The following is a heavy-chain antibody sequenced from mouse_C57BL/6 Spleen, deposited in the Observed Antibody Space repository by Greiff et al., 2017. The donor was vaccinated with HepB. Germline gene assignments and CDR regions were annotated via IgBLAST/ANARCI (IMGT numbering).Heavy chain of an antibody. V-gene: IGHV5-4*03. Sequence: EVKVVESGGGLVKPGGSLKLSCAASGFTFSSYGMSWVRQTPEKRLEWVATISDGGSYTYYPDNVKGRFTISRDNAKNNLYLQMSHLKSEDTAMYYCARGLRAMDYWGQGTSVTVSS. J-gene: IGHJ4*01. CDR3: ARGLRAMDY. D-gene: IGHD3-3*01. CDR1: GFTFSSYG. CDR2: ISDGGSYT.